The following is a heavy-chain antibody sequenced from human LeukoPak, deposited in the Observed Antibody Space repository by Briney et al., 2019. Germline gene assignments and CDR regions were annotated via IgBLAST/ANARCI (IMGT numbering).Heavy chain of an antibody. CDR3: ARAFGSGSYRPLDY. Sequence: PSETLSLTCTVSGGSISSGGYYWSWIRQHPEKGLEWIGYIYYSGSTYYNPSLKSRVTISVDTSKDQFSLKLSSVTAADTAVYYCARAFGSGSYRPLDYWGQGTLVTVSS. CDR1: GGSISSGGYY. J-gene: IGHJ4*02. D-gene: IGHD3-10*01. V-gene: IGHV4-31*03. CDR2: IYYSGST.